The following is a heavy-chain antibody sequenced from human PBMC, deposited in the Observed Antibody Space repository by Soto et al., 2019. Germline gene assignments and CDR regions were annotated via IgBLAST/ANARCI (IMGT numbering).Heavy chain of an antibody. V-gene: IGHV4-34*01. J-gene: IGHJ3*02. CDR1: GGSLSGYY. Sequence: PSETLSLTXAVYGGSLSGYYCSWIRQPPGKGLEWIGEIKHSGSPTYNPSLKSRVTISVDTSKNQFSLKLGSVTAADTAVYYCATYQGTCSRTNCYGAFDIWGQGTMVTVSS. CDR3: ATYQGTCSRTNCYGAFDI. CDR2: IKHSGSP. D-gene: IGHD2-2*01.